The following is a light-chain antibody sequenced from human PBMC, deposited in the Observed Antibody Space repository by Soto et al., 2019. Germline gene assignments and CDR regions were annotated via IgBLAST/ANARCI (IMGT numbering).Light chain of an antibody. J-gene: IGKJ2*01. CDR1: QSVNSN. CDR2: GAS. Sequence: EIVMTQSPATLSVSPGERATLSCRASQSVNSNLAWYQQRPGQAPRLLMYGASTRATGIPAWFSGSGSGTEFTLTISSLQSEDFAVYYCQQYNNWYTFGQGTKLEIK. CDR3: QQYNNWYT. V-gene: IGKV3-15*01.